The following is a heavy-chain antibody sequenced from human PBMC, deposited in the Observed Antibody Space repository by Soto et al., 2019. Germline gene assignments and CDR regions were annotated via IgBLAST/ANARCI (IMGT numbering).Heavy chain of an antibody. J-gene: IGHJ4*02. CDR1: GFTFSNYG. CDR2: ISYDGSDK. Sequence: QVQLVDSGGGVVQPGRSLRLSCAASGFTFSNYGMHWVRQAPGKGPEWVTFISYDGSDKYYADSVKGRFTISRDNSKNTLYLQMDSLRAEDTAMYYCAKYLEENDGDYPHHYWGQATLVTVSS. V-gene: IGHV3-30*18. CDR3: AKYLEENDGDYPHHY. D-gene: IGHD3-10*01.